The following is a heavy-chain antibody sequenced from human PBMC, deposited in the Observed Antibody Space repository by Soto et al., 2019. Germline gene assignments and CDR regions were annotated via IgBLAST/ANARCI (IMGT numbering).Heavy chain of an antibody. V-gene: IGHV5-10-1*01. CDR1: GYSFTSYW. Sequence: PGESLKISCKGSGYSFTSYWISWVRQMPGKGLEWMGRIDPSDSYTNYSPSFQGHVTISADKSISTAYLQWSSLKASDTAMYYCARHPPPNYDISTGSYYYGIDVCGQGPTVTVSS. D-gene: IGHD3-9*01. CDR3: ARHPPPNYDISTGSYYYGIDV. J-gene: IGHJ6*02. CDR2: IDPSDSYT.